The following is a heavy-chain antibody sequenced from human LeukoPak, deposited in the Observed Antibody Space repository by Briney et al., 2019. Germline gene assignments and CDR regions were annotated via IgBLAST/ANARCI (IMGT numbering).Heavy chain of an antibody. J-gene: IGHJ4*02. D-gene: IGHD4-17*01. CDR3: ARDPRHGDYGDY. CDR1: GFTFSSYE. CDR2: ISSSGSTI. V-gene: IGHV3-48*03. Sequence: PGGSLRLSCAASGFTFSSYEMNWVRQAPGKGLEWVSYISSSGSTIYYADSVKGRFTISRDNAKNSLCLQMNSLRAEDTAVYYCARDPRHGDYGDYWGQGTLVTVSS.